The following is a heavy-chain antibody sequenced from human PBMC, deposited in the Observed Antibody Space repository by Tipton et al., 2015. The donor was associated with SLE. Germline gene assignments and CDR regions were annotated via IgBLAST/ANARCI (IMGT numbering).Heavy chain of an antibody. D-gene: IGHD1/OR15-1a*01. CDR1: GYSISGAYY. J-gene: IGHJ4*02. CDR2: IYHSGST. Sequence: TLSLTCAVSGYSISGAYYWGWIRQPPGKGLEWIGSIYHSGSTYYNPSLKSRVTISVDTSKNQFSLKLSSVTAADTAVYYCARHSWEQPFDNWGQGTLVTVSS. V-gene: IGHV4-38-2*01. CDR3: ARHSWEQPFDN.